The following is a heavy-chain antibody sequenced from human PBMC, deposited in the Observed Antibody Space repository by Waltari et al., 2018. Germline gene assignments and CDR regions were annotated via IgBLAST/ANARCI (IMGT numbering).Heavy chain of an antibody. Sequence: EVQLVESGGGLVQPGGSLRLSCAASGFTFSSYWMHWVRQGPGKGLVWVSRIKSEGRSTSYADSVKGRFTISRDNARNTLYLQMNSLRAEDTAVYYCARGGDSSSWYPGYFDYWGQGTLVTVSS. CDR3: ARGGDSSSWYPGYFDY. CDR2: IKSEGRST. J-gene: IGHJ4*02. D-gene: IGHD6-13*01. V-gene: IGHV3-74*01. CDR1: GFTFSSYW.